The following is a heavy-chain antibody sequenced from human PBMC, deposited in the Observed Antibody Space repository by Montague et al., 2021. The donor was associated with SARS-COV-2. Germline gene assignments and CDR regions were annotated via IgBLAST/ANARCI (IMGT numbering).Heavy chain of an antibody. J-gene: IGHJ6*02. V-gene: IGHV4-31*03. D-gene: IGHD2-2*01. CDR3: AREPRVGQLLSIYYYGMDV. CDR2: IYYSGST. Sequence: TLSLTCTVSGGSISSGGYYWSWIRQHPGKGLEWIGYIYYSGSTYYXXXLKSRVTMSVDTSKNQFSLKLSSVTAADTAVYYCAREPRVGQLLSIYYYGMDVWGQGTTVTVSS. CDR1: GGSISSGGYY.